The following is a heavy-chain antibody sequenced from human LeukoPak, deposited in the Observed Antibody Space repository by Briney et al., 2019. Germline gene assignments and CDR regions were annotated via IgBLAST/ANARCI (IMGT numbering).Heavy chain of an antibody. CDR2: ISSSSSYT. D-gene: IGHD4-11*01. CDR1: GFTFSDYY. Sequence: PGGSLRLSCAASGFTFSDYYMSWIRQAPGKGLEWVSYISSSSSYTNYADSVKGRFTISRDNSKNALYLQMNSLRAEDTAVYYCAKGLSINYADNWFDPWGQGTLVTVSS. V-gene: IGHV3-11*05. CDR3: AKGLSINYADNWFDP. J-gene: IGHJ5*02.